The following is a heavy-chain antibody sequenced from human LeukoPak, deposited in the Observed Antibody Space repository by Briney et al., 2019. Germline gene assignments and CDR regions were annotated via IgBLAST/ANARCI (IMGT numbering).Heavy chain of an antibody. Sequence: SETLSLTCAVYGGSFSGYYWSWIRQPPGKGLEWIGDINHSGSTNYDPSLKSRVTISIDTSKNQFSLKLSSVTAADTAVYYCARNTHYYGSGSYGMDVWGQGTTVTVSS. CDR2: INHSGST. J-gene: IGHJ6*02. CDR3: ARNTHYYGSGSYGMDV. D-gene: IGHD3-10*01. CDR1: GGSFSGYY. V-gene: IGHV4-34*01.